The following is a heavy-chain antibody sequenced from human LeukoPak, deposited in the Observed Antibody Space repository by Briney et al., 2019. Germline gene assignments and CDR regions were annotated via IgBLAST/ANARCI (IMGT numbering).Heavy chain of an antibody. CDR3: ATTLIVVVPAASDY. Sequence: ASVKVSCKASGYTFTGYYMHWVRQAPGQGLEWMGWINPNSGSTNYAQKFQGRVTMTRDTSVSTAYMELSRLRSDDTAVYYCATTLIVVVPAASDYWGQGTLVTVSS. CDR1: GYTFTGYY. CDR2: INPNSGST. D-gene: IGHD2-2*01. J-gene: IGHJ4*02. V-gene: IGHV1-2*02.